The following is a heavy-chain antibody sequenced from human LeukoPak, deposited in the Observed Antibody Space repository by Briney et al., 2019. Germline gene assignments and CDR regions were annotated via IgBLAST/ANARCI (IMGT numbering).Heavy chain of an antibody. D-gene: IGHD3-10*01. CDR2: TSYDEGHK. CDR3: ARDNVYGSGTEY. Sequence: PGGSLRLSYAASGFTFSTNAMHWVRQAPGKGLEWVAVTSYDEGHKYYADSVKGRFTISRDTANNTLYLQMNSLRAEDTAVYYCARDNVYGSGTEYWGQGTLVTVSS. V-gene: IGHV3-30-3*01. J-gene: IGHJ4*02. CDR1: GFTFSTNA.